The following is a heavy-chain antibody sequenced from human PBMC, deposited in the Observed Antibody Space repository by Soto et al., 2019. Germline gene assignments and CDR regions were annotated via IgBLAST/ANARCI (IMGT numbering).Heavy chain of an antibody. CDR3: ARGGANFGGNPIFDY. Sequence: QVQLQESGPGLVKPSETLSLTCTVSGGSVSSGSYYWSWIRQPPGKGLEWIGFFYYSVTTNYNPSLKSRVTISVDRSKNQFSLKLSSVTAADAAVYYCARGGANFGGNPIFDYWGQGTLVTVSS. CDR2: FYYSVTT. CDR1: GGSVSSGSYY. V-gene: IGHV4-61*01. D-gene: IGHD2-15*01. J-gene: IGHJ4*02.